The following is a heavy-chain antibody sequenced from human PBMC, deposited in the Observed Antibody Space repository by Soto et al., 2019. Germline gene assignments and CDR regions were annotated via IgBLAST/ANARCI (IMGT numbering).Heavy chain of an antibody. CDR2: IIPIFGTA. V-gene: IGHV1-69*13. J-gene: IGHJ6*02. CDR1: GGTFSSYA. D-gene: IGHD3-10*01. Sequence: SVKVSCKASGGTFSSYAISWVRQAPGQGLEWMGGIIPIFGTANYAQKFQGRVTITADESTSTAYMELSSLRSEDTAVYYCARVPSSGWYLPYGMDVWGQGTTVTVSS. CDR3: ARVPSSGWYLPYGMDV.